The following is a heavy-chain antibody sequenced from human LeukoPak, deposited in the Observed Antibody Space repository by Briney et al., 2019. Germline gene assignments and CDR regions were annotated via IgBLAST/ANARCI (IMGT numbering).Heavy chain of an antibody. CDR2: ISGSGDDT. Sequence: QSGGSLRLSCAASGFTFDDYGMTWVRQAPGKGLEWVSSISGSGDDTFYADSVKGRFTISRDNSQNTLYLQLNGLRTEDTALYYCAKDLLLNCRGDCYIFDTWGHGTLVTVSS. CDR3: AKDLLLNCRGDCYIFDT. V-gene: IGHV3-23*01. CDR1: GFTFDDYG. D-gene: IGHD2-21*02. J-gene: IGHJ4*01.